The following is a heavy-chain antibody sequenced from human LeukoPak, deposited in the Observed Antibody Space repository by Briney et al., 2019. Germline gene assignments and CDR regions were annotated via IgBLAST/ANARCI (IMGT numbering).Heavy chain of an antibody. CDR1: GYTFTGYD. Sequence: ASVKVSCKASGYTFTGYDMHWVRQAPGQGLEWMGWINPNSGGTNYTQKFQGRVTMTRDTSITTAYMELSRLRSDDTAVYYCARVDCSGGTCYYDYWGQGILGTVSS. CDR3: ARVDCSGGTCYYDY. D-gene: IGHD2-15*01. V-gene: IGHV1-2*02. CDR2: INPNSGGT. J-gene: IGHJ4*02.